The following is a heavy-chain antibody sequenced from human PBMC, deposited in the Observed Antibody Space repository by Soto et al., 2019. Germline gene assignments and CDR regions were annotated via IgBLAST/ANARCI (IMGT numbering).Heavy chain of an antibody. CDR1: GFTFSSYA. J-gene: IGHJ4*02. CDR3: AKVTVSVTTKTIWYFDY. Sequence: GGSLRLSCAASGFTFSSYAMSWVRQAPGKGLEWVSAISGSGGSTYYADSVKGRFTISRDNSKNTLYLQMNSLRAEDTAVYYCAKVTVSVTTKTIWYFDYWGQGTLVTVSS. CDR2: ISGSGGST. D-gene: IGHD4-17*01. V-gene: IGHV3-23*01.